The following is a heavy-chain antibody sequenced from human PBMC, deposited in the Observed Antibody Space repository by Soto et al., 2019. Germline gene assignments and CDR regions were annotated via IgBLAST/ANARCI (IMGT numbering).Heavy chain of an antibody. J-gene: IGHJ4*02. D-gene: IGHD4-17*01. V-gene: IGHV3-23*01. CDR1: GFTFSSYA. CDR2: ISGSGGST. CDR3: AKDLLHHDYGDYDWGIKDY. Sequence: GGSLRLSCAASGFTFSSYAMSWVRQAPGKGLEWVSAISGSGGSTYYADSVKGRFTISRDNSKNTLYLQMNCLRAEDTAVYYCAKDLLHHDYGDYDWGIKDYWGQGTLVTVSS.